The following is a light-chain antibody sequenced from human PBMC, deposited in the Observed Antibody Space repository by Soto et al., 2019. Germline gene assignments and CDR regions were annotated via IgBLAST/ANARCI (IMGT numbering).Light chain of an antibody. V-gene: IGKV3-15*01. J-gene: IGKJ4*01. CDR1: QSVSSN. CDR3: QQYDNWPPIT. Sequence: EIVMTQSPATLSVSPGERATLSCRASQSVSSNLAWYQQKRGQSPRLLIYGASTRATGIPARFSGSGSGTXXXXTXSSXQSEDFAVYYCQQYDNWPPITFGGGTKVEIK. CDR2: GAS.